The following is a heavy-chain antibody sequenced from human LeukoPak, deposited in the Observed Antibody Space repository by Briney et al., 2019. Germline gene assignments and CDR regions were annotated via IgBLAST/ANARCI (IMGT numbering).Heavy chain of an antibody. J-gene: IGHJ4*02. D-gene: IGHD3-22*01. CDR3: ASQLDDYYDSTGYYTGFIDY. V-gene: IGHV4-39*01. CDR1: GDSISSNSYY. Sequence: SETLSLTCTVSGDSISSNSYYWGWIRQPPGKGLEWVGSIYYSGNPFYNPSLKSRVTISVDPSKNQFSLSLDSVTAAGTAVYYCASQLDDYYDSTGYYTGFIDYWGLGTLVTVSS. CDR2: IYYSGNP.